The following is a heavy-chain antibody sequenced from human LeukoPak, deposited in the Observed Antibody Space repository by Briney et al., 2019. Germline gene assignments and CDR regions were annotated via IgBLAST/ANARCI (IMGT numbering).Heavy chain of an antibody. CDR1: GYTFTSYG. J-gene: IGHJ5*02. D-gene: IGHD1-1*01. Sequence: ASVKVSCKASGYTFTSYGISWVRQAPGQGLEWMGWISAYNGNTNYAQKLQGRVTMTTDTSTSTAYMELRSLRSDDTAVYYCARDGLYILRYDWFDPWGQGTLVTVSS. CDR2: ISAYNGNT. CDR3: ARDGLYILRYDWFDP. V-gene: IGHV1-18*01.